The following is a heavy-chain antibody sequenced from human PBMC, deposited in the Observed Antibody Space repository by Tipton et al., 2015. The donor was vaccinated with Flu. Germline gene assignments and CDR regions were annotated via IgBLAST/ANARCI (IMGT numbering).Heavy chain of an antibody. V-gene: IGHV4-61*09. CDR1: GGSITTENYH. CDR2: LYLSGST. D-gene: IGHD5-18*01. Sequence: TLSLTCTVSGGSITTENYHWTWIRQPAGKGLEWVGHLYLSGSTTYNPSLKGRVTISADTSKNQFSLRLYSVTAADTAFYYCARVGGYDYGPLGYHFDRWGQGTLVTVSS. CDR3: ARVGGYDYGPLGYHFDR. J-gene: IGHJ4*02.